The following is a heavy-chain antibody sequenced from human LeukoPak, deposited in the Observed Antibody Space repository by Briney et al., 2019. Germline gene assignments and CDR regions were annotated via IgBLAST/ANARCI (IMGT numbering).Heavy chain of an antibody. CDR3: ARDLETPPRRGYSYAIKYYFGY. CDR1: GFTFSSYA. Sequence: GGSLRLSCAASGFTFSSYAMHWVRQAPGKGLEWVAVISYDGSNKYYADSVKGRFTISRDNAKNSLYLQMNSLRAEDTAVYYCARDLETPPRRGYSYAIKYYFGYWGQGTLVTVSS. J-gene: IGHJ4*02. D-gene: IGHD5-18*01. V-gene: IGHV3-30-3*01. CDR2: ISYDGSNK.